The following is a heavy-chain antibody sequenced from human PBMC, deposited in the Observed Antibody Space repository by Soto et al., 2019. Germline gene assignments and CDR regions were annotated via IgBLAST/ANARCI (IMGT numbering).Heavy chain of an antibody. J-gene: IGHJ4*02. CDR1: GFTFSSYS. V-gene: IGHV3-48*01. Sequence: GGSLRLSCAASGFTFSSYSMNWVRQAPGKGLEWVSYISSSSSTIYYADSVKGRFTISRDNAKNSLYLQMNSLRAEDTAVYYCARDKGRIAAASFDYWGQGTLVTVSS. CDR3: ARDKGRIAAASFDY. CDR2: ISSSSSTI. D-gene: IGHD6-13*01.